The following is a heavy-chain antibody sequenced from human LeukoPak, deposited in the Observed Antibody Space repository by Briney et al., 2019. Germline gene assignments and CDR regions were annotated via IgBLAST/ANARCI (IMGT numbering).Heavy chain of an antibody. CDR2: IYTSRST. J-gene: IGHJ4*02. V-gene: IGHV4-61*02. Sequence: SETLSLTCTVSGGSISSGSYYWGWIRQPAGKGLEWIGRIYTSRSTNYNPSLKSRVTISVDTSKNQFSLKLSSVTAADTAVYCCARGNFPNYYDSSGYYYWGQGTLVTVSS. D-gene: IGHD3-22*01. CDR3: ARGNFPNYYDSSGYYY. CDR1: GGSISSGSYY.